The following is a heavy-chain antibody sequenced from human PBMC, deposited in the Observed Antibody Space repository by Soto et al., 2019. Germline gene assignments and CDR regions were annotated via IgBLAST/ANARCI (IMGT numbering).Heavy chain of an antibody. J-gene: IGHJ5*02. CDR2: ISGSGGST. CDR3: AKAVEYYDILTGYSINWFDP. CDR1: GFTFSSYA. Sequence: EVQLLESGGGLVQPGGSLRLSCAASGFTFSSYAMSWVRQAPGKGLEWVSAISGSGGSTYYADSVKGRFTISRDNSKNTLYLKMNSLRAEDTAVYYCAKAVEYYDILTGYSINWFDPWGQGTLVTVSS. D-gene: IGHD3-9*01. V-gene: IGHV3-23*01.